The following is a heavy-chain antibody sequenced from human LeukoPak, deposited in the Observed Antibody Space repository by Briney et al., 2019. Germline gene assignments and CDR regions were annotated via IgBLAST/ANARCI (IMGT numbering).Heavy chain of an antibody. V-gene: IGHV3-23*01. Sequence: GGSLRLSCAASGFTFSNFAMTWVRQAPGKGLEGVSGVSGSGGSTYYADSVKGRFTISRDNSKNTLYLQMNSLRAEDTAVYYCAKDAGYSYGVFDYWGQGTLVTVSS. CDR3: AKDAGYSYGVFDY. D-gene: IGHD5-18*01. CDR2: VSGSGGST. J-gene: IGHJ4*02. CDR1: GFTFSNFA.